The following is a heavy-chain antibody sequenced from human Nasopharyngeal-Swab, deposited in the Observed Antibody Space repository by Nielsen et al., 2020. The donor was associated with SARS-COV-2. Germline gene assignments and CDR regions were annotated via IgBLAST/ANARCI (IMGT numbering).Heavy chain of an antibody. V-gene: IGHV3-74*03. Sequence: GESLKISCAASGFSFSTYWMHWVRHTPGKGLVRVSRLKTDGSDTMYADSVKGRFTISRDNAKNTIYLQMNSLREEDTALYYCARETSASGAYYFDFWGRGTRVTVSS. CDR2: LKTDGSDT. J-gene: IGHJ4*02. CDR3: ARETSASGAYYFDF. CDR1: GFSFSTYW. D-gene: IGHD3-16*01.